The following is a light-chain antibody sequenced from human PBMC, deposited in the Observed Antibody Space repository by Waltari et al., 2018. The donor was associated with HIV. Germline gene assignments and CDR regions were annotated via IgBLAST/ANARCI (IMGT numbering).Light chain of an antibody. CDR1: SSDIGAYDS. CDR2: EVS. CDR3: SSYGDNIRVL. Sequence: QSALTQPPSASGSLGQSVTISCTGSSSDIGAYDSVSWFQQHPNNPPKHLLYEVSKRPSCVPDRFSGSRSGETAFLSVSGLQPDDTAAYFCSSYGDNIRVLFGGGTNLTVL. V-gene: IGLV2-8*01. J-gene: IGLJ2*01.